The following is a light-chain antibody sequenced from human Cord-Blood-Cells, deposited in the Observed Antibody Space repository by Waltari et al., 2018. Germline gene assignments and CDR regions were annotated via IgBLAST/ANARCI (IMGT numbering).Light chain of an antibody. CDR1: KLGDKY. V-gene: IGLV3-1*01. CDR3: QAWDSSTYV. J-gene: IGLJ1*01. CDR2: QDS. Sequence: SYELTQPPSVSVYPGQTASITCSGDKLGDKYACWYQQKPGQSPVLVIYQDSKRPAGIPRRFSGDNSGNTATLTISGTQAMDEADYYCQAWDSSTYVFGTGTKVTVL.